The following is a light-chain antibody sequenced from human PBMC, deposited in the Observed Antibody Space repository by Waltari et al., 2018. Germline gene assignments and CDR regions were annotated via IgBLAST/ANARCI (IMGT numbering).Light chain of an antibody. Sequence: DIQMTQSPSSLSASVGDRVTITCQASQDISNYLNWYQQQPRKAPKLLIYDASNLETGVPSRFSGSGSGTDFTFTISSLQPEDIATYYCQQYDNLPLTFGPGTKVDIK. CDR1: QDISNY. V-gene: IGKV1-33*01. CDR3: QQYDNLPLT. CDR2: DAS. J-gene: IGKJ3*01.